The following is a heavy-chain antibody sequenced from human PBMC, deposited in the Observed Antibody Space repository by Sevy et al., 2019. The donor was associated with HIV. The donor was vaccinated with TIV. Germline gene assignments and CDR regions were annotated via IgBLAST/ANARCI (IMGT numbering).Heavy chain of an antibody. J-gene: IGHJ3*02. CDR1: GFTFSSYA. CDR3: ARVNGGCSSTSCFAWGGVTNAFDI. D-gene: IGHD2-2*01. V-gene: IGHV3-30-3*01. Sequence: GGSLRLSCAASGFTFSSYAMHWVRQAPGKGLEWVAVISYDGSNKYYADSVKGRFTISRDNSKNTRYLQMNSLRAEDTAVYYCARVNGGCSSTSCFAWGGVTNAFDIWGQGTMVTVSS. CDR2: ISYDGSNK.